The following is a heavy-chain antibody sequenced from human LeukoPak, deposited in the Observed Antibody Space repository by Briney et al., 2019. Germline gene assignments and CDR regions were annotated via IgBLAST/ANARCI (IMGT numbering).Heavy chain of an antibody. CDR2: ISSNGGTT. J-gene: IGHJ4*02. D-gene: IGHD3-22*01. CDR1: GFTFSNYG. Sequence: GGSLRLSCAASGFTFSNYGLHWVRQAPGKGLEYVSAISSNGGTTYYANSVKGRFTISRDNSKNTLYLQMGSLRAEDVAVYYCATGYDSSGYYQYSGQGTLVTVSS. CDR3: ATGYDSSGYYQY. V-gene: IGHV3-64*01.